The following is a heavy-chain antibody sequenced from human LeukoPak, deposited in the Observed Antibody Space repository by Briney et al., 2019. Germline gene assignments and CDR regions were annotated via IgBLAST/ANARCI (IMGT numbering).Heavy chain of an antibody. J-gene: IGHJ4*02. CDR2: ISGSGGST. V-gene: IGHV3-23*01. CDR1: GFTFSSYA. Sequence: GGSLRLSCAASGFTFSSYAMSWVRQAPGKGLEWVSAISGSGGSTYYADSVKGRFTTSRDNSKNTLYLQMNSLRAEDTAVYYCARGRHYDSSGYLAYWGQGTLVTVSS. CDR3: ARGRHYDSSGYLAY. D-gene: IGHD3-22*01.